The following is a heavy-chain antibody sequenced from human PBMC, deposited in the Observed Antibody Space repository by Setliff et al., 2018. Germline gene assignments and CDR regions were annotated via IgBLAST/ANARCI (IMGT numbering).Heavy chain of an antibody. CDR3: AKGRGEMDS. V-gene: IGHV4-30-4*02. CDR1: GDSISSDDSY. D-gene: IGHD3-10*01. Sequence: KPSETLSLTCTVSGDSISSDDSYWSWIRQPPGKGLEWIGYIYYSVSTYYNPSLKSRVTISVDTSKNQFSLTLSSVTAADTAIYYCAKGRGEMDSWGQGTLVTVSS. CDR2: IYYSVST. J-gene: IGHJ4*02.